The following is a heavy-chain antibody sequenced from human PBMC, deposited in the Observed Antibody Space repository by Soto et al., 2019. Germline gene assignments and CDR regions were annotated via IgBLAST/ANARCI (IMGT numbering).Heavy chain of an antibody. V-gene: IGHV1-46*01. J-gene: IGHJ6*02. Sequence: ASVKVSCKASGYTFTSYYMHWVRQAPGQGLEWMGIINPSGGSTSYAQKFQGRVTMTRDTSTSTVYMELSSLRSEDTAMYYCARDLPYDFWSGYYYHYYYGMDVWGQGTTVTVSS. CDR3: ARDLPYDFWSGYYYHYYYGMDV. CDR1: GYTFTSYY. D-gene: IGHD3-3*01. CDR2: INPSGGST.